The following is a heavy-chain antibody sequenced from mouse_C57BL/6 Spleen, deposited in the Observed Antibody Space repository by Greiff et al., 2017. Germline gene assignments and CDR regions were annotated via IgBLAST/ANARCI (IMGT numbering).Heavy chain of an antibody. V-gene: IGHV1-69*01. Sequence: VQLQQPGAELVMPGASVKLSCKASGYTFTSYWMHWVKQRPGQGLEWIGEIDPSDSYTNYNQKFKGQSTLTVDKSSSTAYMQLSSLTSEDSAVYYCARVGYYAMDYWGQGTSVTVSS. CDR3: ARVGYYAMDY. CDR1: GYTFTSYW. CDR2: IDPSDSYT. J-gene: IGHJ4*01.